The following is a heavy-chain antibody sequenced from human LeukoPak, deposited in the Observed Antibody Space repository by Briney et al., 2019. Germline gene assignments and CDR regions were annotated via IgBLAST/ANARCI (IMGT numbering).Heavy chain of an antibody. V-gene: IGHV1-69*13. Sequence: SVKVSCKASGGTFSSYAISWVRQAPGQGLEWMGGIIPIFGTANYAQKFQGRVTITADESTSTAYMELSSLRSEDTAVYYCARDPGIVVVPAAKSWFDPWGQGTLVTVSS. J-gene: IGHJ5*02. CDR2: IIPIFGTA. D-gene: IGHD2-2*01. CDR1: GGTFSSYA. CDR3: ARDPGIVVVPAAKSWFDP.